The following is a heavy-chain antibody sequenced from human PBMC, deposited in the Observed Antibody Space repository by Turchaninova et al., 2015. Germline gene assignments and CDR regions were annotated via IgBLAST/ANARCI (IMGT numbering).Heavy chain of an antibody. CDR2: INHSGST. CDR3: ARGGPLHCSSTSCLPVGNWFDP. CDR1: GGSFSGFS. Sequence: QVQLQQWGAGLLKPSETLSLPCAVYGGSFSGFSCRGSRQPPGQGGGWIGEINHSGSTNHNPSLTSRVTISVDTSKNQFSLKLSSVTAADTAVYYCARGGPLHCSSTSCLPVGNWFDPWGQGTLVTVSS. D-gene: IGHD2-2*01. V-gene: IGHV4-34*01. J-gene: IGHJ5*02.